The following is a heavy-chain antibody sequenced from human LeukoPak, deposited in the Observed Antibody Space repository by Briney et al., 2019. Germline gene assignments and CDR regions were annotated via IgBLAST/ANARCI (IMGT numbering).Heavy chain of an antibody. CDR1: GFSFNSYA. D-gene: IGHD3-3*01. CDR2: ISRSGGSK. CDR3: AKGDFWEYFDY. J-gene: IGHJ4*02. Sequence: GGSLRLSCAASGFSFNSYAMSWVRQAPGKVLEWVSDISRSGGSKHYADSVKGRFTISRDTSKNTLYLQMNSLRAEDTAVYYCAKGDFWEYFDYWGRGTLVTVSS. V-gene: IGHV3-23*01.